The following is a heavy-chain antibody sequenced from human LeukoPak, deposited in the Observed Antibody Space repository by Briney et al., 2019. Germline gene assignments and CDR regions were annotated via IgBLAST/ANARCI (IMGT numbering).Heavy chain of an antibody. J-gene: IGHJ4*02. V-gene: IGHV3-30*02. CDR1: GFTFSSYG. Sequence: PGGSLRLSCAASGFTFSSYGMHWVRQAPGKGLEWVAFIRYDGSNKYYAGSVKGRFTISRDNSKNTLYLQMNSLRAEDTAVYYCALLDRSGWYCIDNWGQGTLVTVSS. D-gene: IGHD6-19*01. CDR3: ALLDRSGWYCIDN. CDR2: IRYDGSNK.